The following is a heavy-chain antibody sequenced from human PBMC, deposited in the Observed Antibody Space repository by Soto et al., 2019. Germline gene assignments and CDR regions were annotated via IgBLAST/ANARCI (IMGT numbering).Heavy chain of an antibody. CDR2: IYSGGST. CDR1: GFTVSSNY. J-gene: IGHJ4*02. D-gene: IGHD1-1*01. CDR3: ARDELGPERWVHQAN. Sequence: GGSLRLSCAAFGFTVSSNYMSWVRQAPGKGLEWVSVIYSGGSTSYADSVKGRFTISRDNSKNTLYLQMNSLRAEDTAVYYCARDELGPERWVHQANWGQGTLVT. V-gene: IGHV3-53*01.